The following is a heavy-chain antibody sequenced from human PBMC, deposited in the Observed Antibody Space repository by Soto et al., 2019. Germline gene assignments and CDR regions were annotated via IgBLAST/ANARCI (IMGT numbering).Heavy chain of an antibody. Sequence: QVQLVQSGAEVKKPGSSVKVSCKASGGTFSSYAISWVRQAPGQGLEWMGGIIPIFGTANYAEKFQGRVTITEHEYASTAYMGQSSLRSKDTAEYYYARVEGHSSGWCPNYYYGMDVWGQGTTVTVS. CDR2: IIPIFGTA. D-gene: IGHD6-19*01. CDR3: ARVEGHSSGWCPNYYYGMDV. J-gene: IGHJ6*02. CDR1: GGTFSSYA. V-gene: IGHV1-69*12.